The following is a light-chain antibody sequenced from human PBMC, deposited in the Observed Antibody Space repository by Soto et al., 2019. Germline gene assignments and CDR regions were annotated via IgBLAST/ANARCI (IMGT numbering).Light chain of an antibody. CDR3: QQYNYWPRT. J-gene: IGKJ1*01. Sequence: IVVRQSPGPLAVSPRGKATPSLRGSQSINNNLAWYQQRPGQAPRLLMYGASTRATGIPARFSGSGSGTDFTLAISSLQSEDFAVYYCQQYNYWPRTFGHGTKVDIK. V-gene: IGKV3-15*01. CDR1: QSINNN. CDR2: GAS.